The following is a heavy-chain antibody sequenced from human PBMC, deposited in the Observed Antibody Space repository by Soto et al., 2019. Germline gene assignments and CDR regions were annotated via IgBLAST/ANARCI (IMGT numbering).Heavy chain of an antibody. CDR3: ASYCLDTAMVKGGWFDP. D-gene: IGHD5-18*01. J-gene: IGHJ5*02. V-gene: IGHV4-31*03. CDR2: IYYSGST. CDR1: GGSISSGGYY. Sequence: SETLSLTCTVSGGSISSGGYYWSWIRQHPGKGLEWIGYIYYSGSTYYNPSLKSRVTISVDTSKNQFSLKLSSVTAADTAVHYCASYCLDTAMVKGGWFDPWGQGTLVTVSS.